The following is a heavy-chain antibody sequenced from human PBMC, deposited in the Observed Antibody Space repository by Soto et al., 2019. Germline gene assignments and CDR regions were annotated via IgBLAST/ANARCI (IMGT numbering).Heavy chain of an antibody. J-gene: IGHJ4*02. CDR2: INAGNGNT. CDR3: ANALGLYYFDY. V-gene: IGHV1-3*01. CDR1: GYTFTSYA. Sequence: ASVKVSCKASGYTFTSYAMHWVRQAPGQRLEWMGWINAGNGNTRYSQKFQGRVTITRDTSASTAYMELSSLRSEDTAVYYCANALGLYYFDYWGQGTLVTVSS. D-gene: IGHD3-16*01.